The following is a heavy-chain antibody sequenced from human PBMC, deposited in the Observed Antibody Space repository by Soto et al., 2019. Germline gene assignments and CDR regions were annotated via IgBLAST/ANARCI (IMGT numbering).Heavy chain of an antibody. D-gene: IGHD6-6*01. CDR2: TNHSGST. J-gene: IGHJ5*02. CDR1: GGSFRAYY. Sequence: PPETLPVTCAVYGGSFRAYYWSWIRQPPGKGLEWIGETNHSGSTNYNPSLKSRVTISIDTSTNQFSPKLSSVTAADTDVYFCAREQKKSSASRVLHKQANWFDPWGLGTRLTVS. V-gene: IGHV4-34*01. CDR3: AREQKKSSASRVLHKQANWFDP.